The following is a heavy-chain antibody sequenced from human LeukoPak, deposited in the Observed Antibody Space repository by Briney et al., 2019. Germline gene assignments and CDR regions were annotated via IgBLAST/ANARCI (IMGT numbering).Heavy chain of an antibody. CDR3: AKIGGNRLTRDFQH. CDR1: GFTFSSYG. Sequence: PGGSLRLSCAASGFTFSSYGMHWVRQAPGKGLEWVAVISYDGSNKYYADSVKGRFTISRDNSKNTLYLQMNSLRAEDTAVYYCAKIGGNRLTRDFQHWGQGTLVTVSS. CDR2: ISYDGSNK. D-gene: IGHD1-14*01. V-gene: IGHV3-30*18. J-gene: IGHJ1*01.